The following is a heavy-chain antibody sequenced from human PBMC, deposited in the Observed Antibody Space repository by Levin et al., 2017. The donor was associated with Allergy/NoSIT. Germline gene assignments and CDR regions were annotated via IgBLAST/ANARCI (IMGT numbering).Heavy chain of an antibody. CDR1: GGSISSSSYY. V-gene: IGHV4-39*01. J-gene: IGHJ4*02. CDR3: ARLLGSYPPDY. CDR2: IYYSGST. D-gene: IGHD1-26*01. Sequence: GSLRLSCTVSGGSISSSSYYWGWIRQPPGKGLEWIGSIYYSGSTDYNPSLKSRVTISVDTSKNQFSLQLSSVTAADTAVYFCARLLGSYPPDYWGQGTLVTVSS.